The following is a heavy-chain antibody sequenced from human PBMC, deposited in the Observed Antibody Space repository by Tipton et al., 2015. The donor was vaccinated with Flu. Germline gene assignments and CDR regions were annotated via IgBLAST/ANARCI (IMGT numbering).Heavy chain of an antibody. D-gene: IGHD3-9*01. CDR2: VHYSGTT. CDR3: AKEGSYNILTNYYNKGVDP. J-gene: IGHJ5*02. CDR1: GGSISSSSYH. V-gene: IGHV4-39*07. Sequence: TLSLTCTVSGGSISSSSYHWGWIRQPPGMGLEWIGSVHYSGTTYYNPSLKSRVTMSIDTSKNQFSLKVTSVTAADTAVYYCAKEGSYNILTNYYNKGVDPWGQGTLVIVSS.